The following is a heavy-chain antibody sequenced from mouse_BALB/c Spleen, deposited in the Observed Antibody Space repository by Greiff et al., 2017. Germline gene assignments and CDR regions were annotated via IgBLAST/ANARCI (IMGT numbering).Heavy chain of an antibody. CDR3: ARIYYDYEFYAMDY. V-gene: IGHV5-9-4*01. D-gene: IGHD2-4*01. CDR1: GFTFSSYA. CDR2: ISSGGSYT. J-gene: IGHJ4*01. Sequence: DVKLVESGGGLVKPGGSLKLSCAASGFTFSSYAMSWVRQSPEKRLEWVAEISSGGSYTYYPDTVTGRFTISRDNAKNTLYLEMSSLRSEDTAMYYCARIYYDYEFYAMDYWGQGTSVTVSS.